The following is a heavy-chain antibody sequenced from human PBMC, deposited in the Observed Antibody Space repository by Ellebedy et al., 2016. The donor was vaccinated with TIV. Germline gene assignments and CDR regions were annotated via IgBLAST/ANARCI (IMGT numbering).Heavy chain of an antibody. V-gene: IGHV3-53*01. CDR1: GVTVSTNY. D-gene: IGHD1-1*01. J-gene: IGHJ4*02. CDR3: TSPAVGHTTGCCRYYFDY. CDR2: IYSAGTT. Sequence: GESLKISCAAAGVTVSTNYMSWVRQAPGKGLEWVSIIYSAGTTYYADSVKGRFTISRDNSENTLYLQMNSLRAEDTAVYYCTSPAVGHTTGCCRYYFDYWGLGTVVAVSS.